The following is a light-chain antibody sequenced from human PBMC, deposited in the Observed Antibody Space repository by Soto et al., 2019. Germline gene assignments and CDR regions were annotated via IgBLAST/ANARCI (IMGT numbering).Light chain of an antibody. V-gene: IGKV3-11*01. CDR3: HQHSNWPLT. J-gene: IGKJ4*01. CDR1: QSIHTS. CDR2: DST. Sequence: VLTQSPATLSLSPGERATLSCRASQSIHTSLAWYQQKPGQPPRLVVYDSTLRANGVPDRFGGSRSGTEFTLTINNLEPEDFAVYYCHQHSNWPLTFGGGTKVEIK.